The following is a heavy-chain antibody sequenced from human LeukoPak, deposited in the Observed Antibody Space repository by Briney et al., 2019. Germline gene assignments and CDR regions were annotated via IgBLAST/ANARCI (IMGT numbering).Heavy chain of an antibody. Sequence: HSGGSLRLSYAVSGFTFSSYEMNWVRQAPGKGLEWVSYISSGGTTTYFPDSVKGRFTISRDNAKNTLYLQMHSLRAEDTAIYYCARDRALRGVDYWGQGTLVTVSS. CDR3: ARDRALRGVDY. J-gene: IGHJ4*02. CDR2: ISSGGTTT. CDR1: GFTFSSYE. V-gene: IGHV3-48*03.